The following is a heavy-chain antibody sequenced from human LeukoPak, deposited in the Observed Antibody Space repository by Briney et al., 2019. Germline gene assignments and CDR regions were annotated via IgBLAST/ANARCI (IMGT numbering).Heavy chain of an antibody. CDR1: GGSISSYY. CDR3: ARVFGDGYKSPFYYYYYGMDV. D-gene: IGHD5-24*01. J-gene: IGHJ6*02. CDR2: IYYSGST. V-gene: IGHV4-59*01. Sequence: ETLSLTCTVSGGSISSYYWSWIRQPPGKGLEWIGYIYYSGSTNYNPSLKSRATISVDTSKNQFSLKLSSVTAADTAVYYCARVFGDGYKSPFYYYYYGMDVWGQGTTVTVSS.